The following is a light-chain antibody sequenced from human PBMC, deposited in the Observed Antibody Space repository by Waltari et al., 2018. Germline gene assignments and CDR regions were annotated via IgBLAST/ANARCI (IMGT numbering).Light chain of an antibody. Sequence: QLVLTQSPSASASLRASVKLTCTLSSGHSSNVIAWHQQQPEKGPRYLMRVNSDGSHSKGEGIPDRVSGSSSGAERYLTISSLQSEDEADYYCQTGGHGTWVFGGGTKLTVL. CDR1: SGHSSNV. CDR2: VNSDGSH. V-gene: IGLV4-69*01. CDR3: QTGGHGTWV. J-gene: IGLJ3*02.